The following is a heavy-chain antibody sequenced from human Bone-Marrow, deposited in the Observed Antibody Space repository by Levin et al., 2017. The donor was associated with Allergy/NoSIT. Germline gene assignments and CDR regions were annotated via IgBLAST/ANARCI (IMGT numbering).Heavy chain of an antibody. CDR3: ARFSVVVPAAPRSIYYNALDV. J-gene: IGHJ6*02. V-gene: IGHV4-31*03. CDR1: GASIDTGGFY. D-gene: IGHD2-15*01. Sequence: SSETLSLTCTVSGASIDTGGFYWTWIRQHPGKGLEWIGYISYSGTSYSNPSLKSRLLISLEKSKSQFSLKMSSVTAADTAAYYCARFSVVVPAAPRSIYYNALDVWGQGTTVTVSS. CDR2: ISYSGTS.